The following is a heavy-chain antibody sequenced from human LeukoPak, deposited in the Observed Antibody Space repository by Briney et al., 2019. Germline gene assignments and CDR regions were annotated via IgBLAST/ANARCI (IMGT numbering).Heavy chain of an antibody. D-gene: IGHD3-10*01. CDR1: GYTFTSYG. Sequence: AASVKVSCKASGYTFTSYGISWVRQAPGQGLEWMGWISAYNGNTNYAQKLQGRVTMTTDTSTSTAYMELRSLRSDDTAVYYCAREDGSGNDYYYGMDVWGQGTTVTVSS. CDR3: AREDGSGNDYYYGMDV. V-gene: IGHV1-18*01. CDR2: ISAYNGNT. J-gene: IGHJ6*02.